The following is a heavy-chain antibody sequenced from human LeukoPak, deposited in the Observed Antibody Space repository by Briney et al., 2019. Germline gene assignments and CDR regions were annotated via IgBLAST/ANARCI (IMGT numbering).Heavy chain of an antibody. V-gene: IGHV3-7*03. CDR3: ARVEYSGNGNLY. CDR1: GLTFINYW. CDR2: INRDGSGE. J-gene: IGHJ4*02. D-gene: IGHD1-26*01. Sequence: AGGSLRLSCAGSGLTFINYWMTWVRQVPGKGLEWVANINRDGSGEYYLPSVRGRFTISKDDAKDSLYLQMDSLRPEDTAIYYCARVEYSGNGNLYWGQGTLVTVSS.